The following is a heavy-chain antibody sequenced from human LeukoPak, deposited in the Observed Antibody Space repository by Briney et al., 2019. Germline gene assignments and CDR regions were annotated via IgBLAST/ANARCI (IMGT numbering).Heavy chain of an antibody. CDR3: AKDLSYDSSGYSYFDY. J-gene: IGHJ4*02. Sequence: PGGSLRLSCVASGFTFSSYAMSWVRQAPGKGLEWVSAISGSGVTTHYAGSVKGRFSISRDNSKNTLYLQMNSLRAEDTAVYYCAKDLSYDSSGYSYFDYWGQGTLVTVSS. CDR2: ISGSGVTT. D-gene: IGHD3-22*01. CDR1: GFTFSSYA. V-gene: IGHV3-23*01.